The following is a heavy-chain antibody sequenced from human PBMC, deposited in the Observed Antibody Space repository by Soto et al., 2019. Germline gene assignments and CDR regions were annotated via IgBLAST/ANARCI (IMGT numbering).Heavy chain of an antibody. D-gene: IGHD1-7*01. V-gene: IGHV3-23*01. Sequence: GGSLRLSCAASGFTFSTYALSWVRQAPGKGLEWVSAISANGQGIYYADSVRGRLTISRDNSKNTIFLHMDSLRAEDTAVYYCAKDRNYPRDQFHYWGQGTLVTVSS. J-gene: IGHJ4*02. CDR2: ISANGQGI. CDR3: AKDRNYPRDQFHY. CDR1: GFTFSTYA.